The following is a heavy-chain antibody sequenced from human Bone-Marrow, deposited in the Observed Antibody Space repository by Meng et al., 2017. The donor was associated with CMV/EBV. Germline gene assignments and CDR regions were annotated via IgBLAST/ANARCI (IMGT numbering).Heavy chain of an antibody. J-gene: IGHJ3*02. CDR3: ARDGYYDILTGYYPPGAFDI. CDR2: IYNNGST. Sequence: SETLSLTCTVSGGSISTYYWTWIRQPPGKGLEWIGNIYNNGSTNDNPSLRSRVTISVDTSKNQFSLKLSSVTAADTAVYYCARDGYYDILTGYYPPGAFDIWGQGTMVTVSS. CDR1: GGSISTYY. D-gene: IGHD3-9*01. V-gene: IGHV4-59*01.